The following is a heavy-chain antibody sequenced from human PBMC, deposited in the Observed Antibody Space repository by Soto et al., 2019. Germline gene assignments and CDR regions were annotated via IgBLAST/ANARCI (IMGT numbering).Heavy chain of an antibody. D-gene: IGHD5-18*01. Sequence: PSETLSLTCAVSGYSISSGYYWGWLRQPPGKGLEWIGSIYHGGSTYYNPSLNSRVTLSIDMTNNHVSLILNSVTAADTAVYYCAKGSPDTYRRIRFDYWGQGTLVTVSS. CDR1: GYSISSGYY. J-gene: IGHJ4*02. V-gene: IGHV4-38-2*01. CDR3: AKGSPDTYRRIRFDY. CDR2: IYHGGST.